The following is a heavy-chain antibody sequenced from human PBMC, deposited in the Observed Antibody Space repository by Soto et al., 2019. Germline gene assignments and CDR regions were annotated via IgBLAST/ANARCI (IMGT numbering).Heavy chain of an antibody. D-gene: IGHD2-15*01. CDR1: GGCVRNFY. V-gene: IGHV4-59*02. Sequence: SETLSLSCTVSGGCVRNFYGGLIRQAPGKGLEWIGFIFHSGNAKYNPSLKSRVTISVDTSKNQFSLSLDSVTAADTAVYFCARAHAPTLPFDSWGQGTLVTVSS. CDR2: IFHSGNA. CDR3: ARAHAPTLPFDS. J-gene: IGHJ4*01.